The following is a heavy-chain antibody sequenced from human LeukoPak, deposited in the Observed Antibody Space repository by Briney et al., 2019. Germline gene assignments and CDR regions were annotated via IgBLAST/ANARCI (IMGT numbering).Heavy chain of an antibody. CDR1: GGSISSSASY. D-gene: IGHD6-19*01. V-gene: IGHV4-39*01. J-gene: IGHJ6*02. CDR2: IYYSGST. Sequence: SETLSLTCTVSGGSISSSASYWGWIRQPPGKGLERIGIIYYSGSTYYNPSLKSRVTISLDTSKNQFSLKLSSVTAVDTAVYYCARQGQWLGSYYYYGMDVWGQGATVTASS. CDR3: ARQGQWLGSYYYYGMDV.